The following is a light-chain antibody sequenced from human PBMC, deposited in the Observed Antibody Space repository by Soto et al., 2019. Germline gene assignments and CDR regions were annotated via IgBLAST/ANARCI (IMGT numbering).Light chain of an antibody. CDR3: QQYNHWPLT. J-gene: IGKJ4*01. CDR1: QNVHSD. CDR2: DTS. V-gene: IGKV3-15*01. Sequence: EVVMTQSPDTLSVSPGDGATLSCSASQNVHSDLAWYQQKPGQAPRLVIYDTSTRATDIPVRFTGGGSGTEFTLTISSLKSEDFAVYYCQQYNHWPLTFGGGTKVEIK.